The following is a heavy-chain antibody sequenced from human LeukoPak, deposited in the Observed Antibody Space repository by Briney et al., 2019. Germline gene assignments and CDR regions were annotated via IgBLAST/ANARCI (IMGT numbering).Heavy chain of an antibody. D-gene: IGHD3-10*01. CDR3: ARPLWFGELLPFDY. J-gene: IGHJ4*02. V-gene: IGHV3-30*04. CDR1: GFTFSSYA. Sequence: GGSLRLSCAASGFTFSSYAMHWVRQAPGKGLEWVAVISYDGSNKYYADSVKGRFTISRDNSKNTLYLQMNSLRAEDTAVYYCARPLWFGELLPFDYWGQGTLVTVSS. CDR2: ISYDGSNK.